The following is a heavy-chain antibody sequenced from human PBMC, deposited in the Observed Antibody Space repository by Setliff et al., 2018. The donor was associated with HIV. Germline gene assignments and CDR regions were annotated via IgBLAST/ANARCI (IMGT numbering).Heavy chain of an antibody. D-gene: IGHD3-10*01. CDR3: AREGLWFGDRGYFMDV. CDR2: MNPNSGVS. J-gene: IGHJ6*03. CDR1: GHTFTNYD. V-gene: IGHV1-8*01. Sequence: ASVKVSCKPSGHTFTNYDIHWMRRATGQGLEWMGWMNPNSGVSGYALKFHDRVTMTRDTSITTAYMELGSLISDDTAVYYCAREGLWFGDRGYFMDVWGKGTAVTVSS.